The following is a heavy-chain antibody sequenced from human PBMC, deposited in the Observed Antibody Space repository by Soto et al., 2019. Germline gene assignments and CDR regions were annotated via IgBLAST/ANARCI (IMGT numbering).Heavy chain of an antibody. Sequence: SVKVSCKASGGSFSSDAFGWVRQAPGQGLEWMGGIIPTSGTANYAQRFQGRATITADESTSTTYMELSSLTSEDTAVYFCARGQGYCSGGICYYYYYGMDVWGQGTTVTVSS. V-gene: IGHV1-69*13. J-gene: IGHJ6*02. D-gene: IGHD2-15*01. CDR3: ARGQGYCSGGICYYYYYGMDV. CDR1: GGSFSSDA. CDR2: IIPTSGTA.